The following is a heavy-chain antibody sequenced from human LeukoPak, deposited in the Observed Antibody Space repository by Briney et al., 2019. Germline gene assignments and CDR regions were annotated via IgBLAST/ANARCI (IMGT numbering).Heavy chain of an antibody. V-gene: IGHV3-23*01. CDR2: ISGDHAT. Sequence: GWSLRLSCAASGFTFGHYAMSWVRQAPGKGLERVAAISGDHATYDSNSLRGRFTISRDNSKNMLYLQMNGLRAEDSAVYYCGKDTQGVRGNFLFEYCGQGTLVTVSS. J-gene: IGHJ4*02. D-gene: IGHD3-10*01. CDR1: GFTFGHYA. CDR3: GKDTQGVRGNFLFEY.